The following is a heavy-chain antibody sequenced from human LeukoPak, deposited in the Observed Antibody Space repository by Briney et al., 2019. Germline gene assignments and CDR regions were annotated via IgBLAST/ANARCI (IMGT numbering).Heavy chain of an antibody. D-gene: IGHD3-10*01. Sequence: GGSLRLSCAASGFTFSSYAMSWVRQAPGKGLEWVSAISGSGGSTYYADSVKGRFTISRDNTKNTLYLQMNSLRAEDTAVYYCAKDYGLYYGSGSYFDAFDIWGQGTKVTVSS. J-gene: IGHJ3*02. V-gene: IGHV3-23*01. CDR2: ISGSGGST. CDR1: GFTFSSYA. CDR3: AKDYGLYYGSGSYFDAFDI.